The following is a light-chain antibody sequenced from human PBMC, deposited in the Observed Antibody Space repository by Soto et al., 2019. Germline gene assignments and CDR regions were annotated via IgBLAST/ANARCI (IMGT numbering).Light chain of an antibody. CDR3: ISYTSSGTHV. CDR1: SSDVGGYNY. V-gene: IGLV2-14*01. J-gene: IGLJ2*01. Sequence: QSVLTQPASVSGSPGQSITISCTGTSSDVGGYNYVSWYQQHPGKAPKLMIYDVSNRPSGVSYRFSGSKSDNTASLTISGLQAEDEADYYCISYTSSGTHVFGGGTKVTVL. CDR2: DVS.